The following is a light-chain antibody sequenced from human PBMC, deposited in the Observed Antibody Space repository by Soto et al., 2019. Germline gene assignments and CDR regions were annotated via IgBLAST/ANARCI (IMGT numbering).Light chain of an antibody. Sequence: QSVLTQPPSVSGAPGQRVAISCTGSSSNIGAEYDVHWYQQLPGTAPKRLIYGDNNRPSGVPDRFSGSKSGTSASLAITGRRPEDEADYYCRSYDSSLTTFVFGTGTKLTVL. J-gene: IGLJ1*01. CDR2: GDN. CDR1: SSNIGAEYD. V-gene: IGLV1-40*01. CDR3: RSYDSSLTTFV.